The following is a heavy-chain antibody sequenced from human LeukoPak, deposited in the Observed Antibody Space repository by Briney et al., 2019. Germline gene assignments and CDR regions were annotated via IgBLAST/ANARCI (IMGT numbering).Heavy chain of an antibody. CDR3: AKRAPVAGHAFDI. D-gene: IGHD6-19*01. V-gene: IGHV4-59*01. CDR2: IFYSGST. J-gene: IGHJ3*02. CDR1: GGSISSYY. Sequence: SETLSLTCTVSGGSISSYYWSWIRQPPGKRLEWIGYIFYSGSTIYNPSLKSRVTISVVTSKNQFSLKLSSVTAADTAVYYCAKRAPVAGHAFDIWGQGTMVTVSS.